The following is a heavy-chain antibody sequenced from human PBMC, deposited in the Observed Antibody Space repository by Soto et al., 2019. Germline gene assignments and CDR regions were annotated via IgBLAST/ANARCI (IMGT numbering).Heavy chain of an antibody. J-gene: IGHJ4*02. D-gene: IGHD3-22*01. CDR1: GGTFSSYA. Sequence: ASVKVSCKASGGTFSSYAISWVRQAPGQGLEWMGGIIPIFGTANYAQKFQGRVTITADESTSAAYMELSSLRSEDTAVYYCARDPRYYDSSGRESDYWGQGTLVTVSS. CDR2: IIPIFGTA. V-gene: IGHV1-69*13. CDR3: ARDPRYYDSSGRESDY.